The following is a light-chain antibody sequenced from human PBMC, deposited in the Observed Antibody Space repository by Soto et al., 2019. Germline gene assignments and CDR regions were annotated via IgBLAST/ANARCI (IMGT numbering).Light chain of an antibody. CDR3: CSDAGSGV. J-gene: IGLJ3*02. CDR2: DVS. CDR1: SSDVGGYNY. Sequence: QSALTQPRSVSGSPGQSVTISCTGTSSDVGGYNYVSWYQQHPGKAPKLMIYDVSKRPSGVPDRFSGSKSGNTASLTISGLQAEDEADYYCCSDAGSGVFGGGTKVTVL. V-gene: IGLV2-11*01.